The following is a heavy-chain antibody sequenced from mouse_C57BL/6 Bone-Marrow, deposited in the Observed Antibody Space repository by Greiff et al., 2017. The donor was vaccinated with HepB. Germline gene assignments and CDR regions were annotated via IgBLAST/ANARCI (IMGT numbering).Heavy chain of an antibody. CDR3: ARISYLYDFDY. J-gene: IGHJ2*01. D-gene: IGHD5-5*01. Sequence: QVQLQQPGPGLVAPSQSLSITCTVSGFSLTSYALSWVRQPPGKGLEWLGVIWTGGGTNYNSAHKSRLSISKDNSKSQVFLKMNSLQTDDTARYYCARISYLYDFDYWGQGTTLTVSS. V-gene: IGHV2-9-1*01. CDR1: GFSLTSYA. CDR2: IWTGGGT.